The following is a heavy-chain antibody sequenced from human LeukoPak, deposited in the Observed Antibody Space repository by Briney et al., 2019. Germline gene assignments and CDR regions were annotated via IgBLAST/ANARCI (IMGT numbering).Heavy chain of an antibody. CDR2: IYYSGST. D-gene: IGHD3-10*01. Sequence: SETLSLTCVVSGYSISSGYDWGWIRQPPGRGLEWIGSIYYSGSTNYNPSLKSQATISVDTSKNQFSLTLSSVTATDTAVYYCARQGSRYWYFDLWGRGTLVTVSS. CDR3: ARQGSRYWYFDL. V-gene: IGHV4-38-2*01. CDR1: GYSISSGYD. J-gene: IGHJ2*01.